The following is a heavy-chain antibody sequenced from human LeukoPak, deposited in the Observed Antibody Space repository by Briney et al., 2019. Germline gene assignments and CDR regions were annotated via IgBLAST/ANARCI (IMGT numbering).Heavy chain of an antibody. J-gene: IGHJ2*01. CDR2: IYSGGST. Sequence: GGSLRLSCAASGFTFSSYWMHWVRQAPGKGLEWVSVIYSGGSTYYADSVKGRFTISRDNSKNTLYLQMNSLRAEDTAVYYCAKALQGSSSGDWYFDLWGRGTLVTVSS. D-gene: IGHD6-6*01. CDR3: AKALQGSSSGDWYFDL. V-gene: IGHV3-53*01. CDR1: GFTFSSYW.